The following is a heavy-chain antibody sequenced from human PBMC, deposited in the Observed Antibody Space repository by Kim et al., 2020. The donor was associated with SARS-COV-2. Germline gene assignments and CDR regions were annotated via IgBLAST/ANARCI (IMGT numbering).Heavy chain of an antibody. J-gene: IGHJ4*02. D-gene: IGHD3-10*01. CDR3: ARESSSGSYFDY. V-gene: IGHV3-48*02. Sequence: YYAGSVNGRFTVSRDNARNSLFLQMNSLRDEDTAVYYCARESSSGSYFDYWGQGTLVTVSS.